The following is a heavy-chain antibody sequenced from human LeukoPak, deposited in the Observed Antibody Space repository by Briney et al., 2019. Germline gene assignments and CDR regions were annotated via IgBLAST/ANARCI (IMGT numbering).Heavy chain of an antibody. J-gene: IGHJ3*01. D-gene: IGHD6-19*01. CDR3: ATKTIPGITVAGTAFDV. CDR1: GYTFTGYY. CDR2: INPHSGGT. Sequence: ASVKVSCKASGYTFTGYYMHWVRQAPGQGLEWVGWINPHSGGTNFAQNFQGRVTMTRDTSISTAYMELSRMRSDDTAVYYCATKTIPGITVAGTAFDVWGQGTLVTVSS. V-gene: IGHV1-2*02.